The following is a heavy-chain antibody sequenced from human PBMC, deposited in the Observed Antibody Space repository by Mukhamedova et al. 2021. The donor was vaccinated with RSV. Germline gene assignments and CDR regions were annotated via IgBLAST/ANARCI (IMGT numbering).Heavy chain of an antibody. V-gene: IGHV3-30*04. Sequence: MHWVRQAPGKGLEWVAVISNDGNNKYYADSVKGRFTISRDNTKNTLYLQMNSLRPEDTAVYFCARDQNGYAYGDYCGQGTLVTV. CDR2: ISNDGNNK. D-gene: IGHD5-18*01. CDR3: ARDQNGYAYGDY. J-gene: IGHJ4*02.